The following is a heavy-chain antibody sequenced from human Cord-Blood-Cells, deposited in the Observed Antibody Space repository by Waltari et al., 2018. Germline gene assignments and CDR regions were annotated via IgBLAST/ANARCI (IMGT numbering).Heavy chain of an antibody. CDR1: GGTFSSYA. D-gene: IGHD1-26*01. V-gene: IGHV1-69*01. J-gene: IGHJ4*02. Sequence: QVQLVQSGAEVQKPRSSVKVSCKACGGTFSSYAISMVRQAPGQGLEWMGGIIPIFGTANYAQKFQGRGTITADESTSTAYMELSSLRSEDTAVYYCARESGSYSLDYWGQGTLVTVSS. CDR2: IIPIFGTA. CDR3: ARESGSYSLDY.